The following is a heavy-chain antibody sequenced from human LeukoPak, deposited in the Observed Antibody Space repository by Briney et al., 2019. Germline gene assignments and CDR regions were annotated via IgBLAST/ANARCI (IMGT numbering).Heavy chain of an antibody. CDR1: GFGFTAAW. J-gene: IGHJ4*02. D-gene: IGHD3-3*01. CDR2: IKSRGGGETT. Sequence: GGALRLSCAASGFGFTAAWMSGVGQAPGKGPEGVGRIKSRGGGETTDYAAPVTGRITISRDDSQNTLYLQINGLKIEDTGVYYCAWQTTYDFWRMDYWGLGTLVTVSS. CDR3: AWQTTYDFWRMDY. V-gene: IGHV3-15*01.